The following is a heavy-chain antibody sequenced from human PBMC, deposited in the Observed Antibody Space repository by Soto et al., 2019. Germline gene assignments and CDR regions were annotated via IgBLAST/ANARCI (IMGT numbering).Heavy chain of an antibody. J-gene: IGHJ6*02. D-gene: IGHD1-1*01. CDR3: TRREVLDDGMDV. CDR2: IRSKANSYAT. CDR1: GFTFSGSA. Sequence: EVQLVESGGGLVQPGGSLKLSCAASGFTFSGSAMHWVRQASGKGLEWVGRIRSKANSYATAYAASVKGRFTISRDGSKNTAYLQMNSLKTEDTAVYYCTRREVLDDGMDVWGQGTTVTVSS. V-gene: IGHV3-73*02.